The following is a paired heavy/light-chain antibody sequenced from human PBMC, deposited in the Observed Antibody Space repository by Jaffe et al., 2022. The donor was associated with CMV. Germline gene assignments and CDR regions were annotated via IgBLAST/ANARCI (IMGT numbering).Light chain of an antibody. CDR1: QGISSY. CDR2: AAS. CDR3: QQLNSYPPMYT. J-gene: IGKJ2*01. V-gene: IGKV1-9*01. Sequence: IQLTQSPSSLSASVGDRVTITCRASQGISSYLAWYQQKPGKAPKLLIYAASTLQSGVPSRFSGSGSGTDFTLTISSLQPEDFATYYCQQLNSYPPMYTFGQGTKLEIK.
Heavy chain of an antibody. Sequence: QVQLQQWGAGLLKPSETLSLTCAVYGGSFSGYYWSWIRQPPGKGLEWIGEINHSGSTNYNPSLKSRVTISVDTSKNQFSLKLSSVTAADTAVYYCARGSDYVWGSYRYRRLADYWGQGTLVTVSS. D-gene: IGHD3-16*02. J-gene: IGHJ4*02. V-gene: IGHV4-34*01. CDR3: ARGSDYVWGSYRYRRLADY. CDR1: GGSFSGYY. CDR2: INHSGST.